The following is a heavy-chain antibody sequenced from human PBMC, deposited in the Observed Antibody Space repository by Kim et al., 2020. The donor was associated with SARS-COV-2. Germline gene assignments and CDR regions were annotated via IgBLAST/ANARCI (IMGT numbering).Heavy chain of an antibody. V-gene: IGHV3-15*01. Sequence: YAAPVKGRFTISRDDSKNTLYRQMNSLKTEDTAVYYCSVATWRPRRRYDYWGQGTLVTVSS. J-gene: IGHJ4*02. D-gene: IGHD5-12*01. CDR3: SVATWRPRRRYDY.